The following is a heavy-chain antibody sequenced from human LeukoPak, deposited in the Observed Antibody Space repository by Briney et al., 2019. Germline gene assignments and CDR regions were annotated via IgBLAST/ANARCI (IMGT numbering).Heavy chain of an antibody. V-gene: IGHV1-18*04. D-gene: IGHD3-10*01. CDR2: ISAYNGNT. CDR3: ARARVYGSGRAYYYYYMDV. Sequence: GASVKVSCKTSGYTFTDYNIHWVRQAPGQGLEWMGWISAYNGNTNYAQKFQGRVTITADKSTSTAYMELSSLRSEDTAVYYCARARVYGSGRAYYYYYMDVWGKGTTVTVSS. CDR1: GYTFTDYN. J-gene: IGHJ6*03.